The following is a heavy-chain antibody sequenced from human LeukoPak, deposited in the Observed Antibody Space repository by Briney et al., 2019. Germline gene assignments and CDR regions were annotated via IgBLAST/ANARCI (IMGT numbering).Heavy chain of an antibody. CDR2: IKSKTDGGTT. Sequence: GGSLRLSCAASRFTFSDAWMSWVRQAPGKGLEWVGRIKSKTDGGTTDYAAPVKGRFIISRVDSKNMLYLQMNGLKTEDTAVYYCTTETRSSGWHNWFDPWGQGTLVTVSS. CDR3: TTETRSSGWHNWFDP. D-gene: IGHD6-19*01. J-gene: IGHJ5*02. CDR1: RFTFSDAW. V-gene: IGHV3-15*01.